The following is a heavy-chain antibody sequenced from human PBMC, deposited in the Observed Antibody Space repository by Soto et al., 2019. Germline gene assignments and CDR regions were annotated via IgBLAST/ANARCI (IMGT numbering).Heavy chain of an antibody. CDR1: GGTFSAYT. V-gene: IGHV1-69*06. Sequence: QVQLVQSGAEVKKPGSSVKISCRASGGTFSAYTLSWVRQAPGQGLEWLGGISPIFGTTKYAQNLQGRVSITVDKSTDTAYLEVTSLRLEDTAIYFCATMKRARLDSWGRGTVVTVSS. J-gene: IGHJ4*02. CDR3: ATMKRARLDS. D-gene: IGHD6-25*01. CDR2: ISPIFGTT.